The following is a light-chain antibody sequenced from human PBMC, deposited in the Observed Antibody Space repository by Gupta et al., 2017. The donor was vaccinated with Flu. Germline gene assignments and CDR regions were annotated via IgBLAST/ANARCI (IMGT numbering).Light chain of an antibody. J-gene: IGLJ3*02. CDR1: RWRRAF. V-gene: IGLV3-19*01. CDR2: ETN. Sequence: QNVKITGHGDRWRRAFGSGLLQTRVQLLILGIYETNKRPSGIPDRLSGSKSGKTASLGITGVQAGDETDYYCRTWDSSLNVSAFAGGTKLTVL. CDR3: RTWDSSLNVSA.